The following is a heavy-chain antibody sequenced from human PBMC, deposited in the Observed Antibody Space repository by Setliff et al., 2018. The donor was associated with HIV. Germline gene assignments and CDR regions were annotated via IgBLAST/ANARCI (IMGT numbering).Heavy chain of an antibody. V-gene: IGHV4-34*01. J-gene: IGHJ3*02. Sequence: SETLSHTCAVYGASFSGYYWAWIRQSPGTGLEWIGEINHSGITNYNPSLESRLTISVDTSRNQFSLRLSSVTAADTAVYYCARAPTGVTNAFDIWGQGTMVTVSS. CDR2: INHSGIT. CDR3: ARAPTGVTNAFDI. CDR1: GASFSGYY. D-gene: IGHD2-8*02.